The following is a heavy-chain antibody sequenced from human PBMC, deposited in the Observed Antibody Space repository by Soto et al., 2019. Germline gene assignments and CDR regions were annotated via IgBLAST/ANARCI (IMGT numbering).Heavy chain of an antibody. D-gene: IGHD6-19*01. CDR2: IKQDGNEK. J-gene: IGHJ4*02. CDR3: AIGHWLGK. CDR1: GFTFSDYL. V-gene: IGHV3-7*01. Sequence: EVQLVDSGGALVQPGESLRLSCAASGFTFSDYLMTWVRQAPGKGLEWVATIKQDGNEKYYVDSVKGIFTISRDNAKNSLYLXXNALRAEDTAXYYCAIGHWLGKWGQGTLVTVSS.